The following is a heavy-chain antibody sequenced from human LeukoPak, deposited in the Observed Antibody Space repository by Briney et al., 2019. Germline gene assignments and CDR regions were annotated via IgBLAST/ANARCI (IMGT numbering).Heavy chain of an antibody. CDR3: ASYNWKGFDY. CDR1: GFTFDEYG. J-gene: IGHJ4*02. Sequence: GGSLRLSCAASGFTFDEYGMSWVRQAQGKGLEWVSGISLNGGATGYADSVKGRFTISRDNAKNSLYLQMNSLRAEDTAVYYCASYNWKGFDYWGQGTLVTVSS. CDR2: ISLNGGAT. V-gene: IGHV3-20*04. D-gene: IGHD1-20*01.